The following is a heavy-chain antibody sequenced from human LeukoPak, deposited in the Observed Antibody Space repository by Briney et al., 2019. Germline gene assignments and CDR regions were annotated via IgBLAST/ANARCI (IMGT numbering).Heavy chain of an antibody. D-gene: IGHD3-22*01. CDR2: ISSTSSAI. Sequence: GGSLRLSCTASGFKFSSFSMNWARQAPGKGLEWLSYISSTSSAIYYADSVKGRFTISRDNAKNSLYLQMNSLRAEDTAVYYCAREGSSSSGTSPLAYWGQGTLVTVSS. J-gene: IGHJ4*02. CDR1: GFKFSSFS. V-gene: IGHV3-48*04. CDR3: AREGSSSSGTSPLAY.